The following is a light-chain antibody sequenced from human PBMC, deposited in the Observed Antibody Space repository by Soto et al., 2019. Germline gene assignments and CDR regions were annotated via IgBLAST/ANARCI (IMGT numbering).Light chain of an antibody. J-gene: IGKJ1*01. CDR2: AAS. CDR1: QTIMTY. V-gene: IGKV1-39*01. Sequence: ESQMNRSGSSLSASGGDEVTITCRASQTIMTYLNWYQLKPGKPPRLLIYAASSLQSGVPSRFSGSGSGTDFTLTISSLQPEDFATYSCQQSYNSPQTFGQGTKVDIK. CDR3: QQSYNSPQT.